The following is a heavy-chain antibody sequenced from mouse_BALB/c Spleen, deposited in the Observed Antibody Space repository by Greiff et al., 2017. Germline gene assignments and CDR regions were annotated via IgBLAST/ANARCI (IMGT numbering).Heavy chain of an antibody. J-gene: IGHJ4*01. CDR2: ISSGSSTI. CDR1: GFTFSSFG. D-gene: IGHD1-1*01. V-gene: IGHV5-17*02. Sequence: EVQLVESGGGLVQPGGSRKLSCAASGFTFSSFGMHWVRQAPEKGLEWVAYISSGSSTIYYADTVKGRFTISRDNPKNTLFLQMTSLSSEDTAMYYCARDYYGSSYEDAMDYWGQGTSVTVSS. CDR3: ARDYYGSSYEDAMDY.